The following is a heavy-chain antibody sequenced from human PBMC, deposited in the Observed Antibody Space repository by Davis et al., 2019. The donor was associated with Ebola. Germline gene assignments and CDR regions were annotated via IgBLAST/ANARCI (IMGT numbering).Heavy chain of an antibody. CDR1: GGSISSGSYY. D-gene: IGHD4-23*01. Sequence: MPSETLSLTCTVSGGSISSGSYYWGWIRQPPGKGLEWIGSIYYSGSTYYNPSLKSRVTISVDTSKNQFSLKLSSVTAADTAVYYCAMTTVVDYYYYYGMDVWGQGTTVTVSS. CDR2: IYYSGST. J-gene: IGHJ6*02. V-gene: IGHV4-39*01. CDR3: AMTTVVDYYYYYGMDV.